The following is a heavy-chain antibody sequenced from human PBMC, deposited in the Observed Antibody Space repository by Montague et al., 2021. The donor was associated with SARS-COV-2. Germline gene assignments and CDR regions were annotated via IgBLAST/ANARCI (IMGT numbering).Heavy chain of an antibody. V-gene: IGHV4-31*03. J-gene: IGHJ3*01. Sequence: TLSLTCTVSGVSITRGGYFWSWIRQHPGRGLEWIGYIDNSGSAHYNPSLTSRVSISIDTSNNQFSLKLTSVTTADTAIYYCARELGGFGVWGQRTMVTVSS. CDR2: IDNSGSA. CDR1: GVSITRGGYF. D-gene: IGHD3-16*01. CDR3: ARELGGFGV.